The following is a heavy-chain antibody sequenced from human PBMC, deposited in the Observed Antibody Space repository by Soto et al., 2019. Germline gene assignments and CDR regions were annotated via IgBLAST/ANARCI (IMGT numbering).Heavy chain of an antibody. V-gene: IGHV1-69*01. CDR3: ASTAMATTGTAYYYYGMDV. D-gene: IGHD1-1*01. CDR2: IIPIFGTA. J-gene: IGHJ6*02. Sequence: WPRHSNGQGLEWMGGIIPIFGTANYAQKFQGRVTITADESTSTAYMELSSLRSEDTAVYYCASTAMATTGTAYYYYGMDVWGQGTTVT.